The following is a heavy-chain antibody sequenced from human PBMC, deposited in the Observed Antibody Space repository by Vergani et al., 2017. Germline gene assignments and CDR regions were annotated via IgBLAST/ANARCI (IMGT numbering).Heavy chain of an antibody. J-gene: IGHJ5*02. CDR2: INPNSGGT. CDR3: ARDRKRGYTRQDWFDP. D-gene: IGHD5-12*01. Sequence: QLQLVQSGAEVKKPGASVTVSCKASGYTFTGYYMPWVRQAPGQGLEWMGWINPNSGGTNYAQKFQGRVTMTRDTSISTAYMELSRLRSDDTAVYYCARDRKRGYTRQDWFDPWGQGTLVTVSS. CDR1: GYTFTGYY. V-gene: IGHV1-2*02.